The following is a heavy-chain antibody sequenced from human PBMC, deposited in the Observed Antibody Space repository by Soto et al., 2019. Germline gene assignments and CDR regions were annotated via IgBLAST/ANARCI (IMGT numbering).Heavy chain of an antibody. CDR1: GGSISSSSYY. CDR2: IYYSGST. D-gene: IGHD6-13*01. V-gene: IGHV4-39*01. J-gene: IGHJ5*02. Sequence: QLQLQESGPGLVKPSETLSLTCTVSGGSISSSSYYWGWIRQPPGKGLEWIGSIYYSGSTYYNPSLKSRVTISVDTSKNQLSLKLSSVTAADTAVYYCARHPRQQLVRANWFDPWGQGTLVTVSS. CDR3: ARHPRQQLVRANWFDP.